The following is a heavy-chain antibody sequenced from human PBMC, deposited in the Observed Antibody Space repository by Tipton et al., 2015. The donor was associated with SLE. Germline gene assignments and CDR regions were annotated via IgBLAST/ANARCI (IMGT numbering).Heavy chain of an antibody. CDR2: VHSSGST. Sequence: LRLSCTVSGGSISSHYWSWIRQPPGKRLEWIGHVHSSGSTFYNPSLKSRVSISMDTSKNQVSLRMTPVTAADTAVYYCATSGYDFLSWFDPWGQGTPVTVSS. V-gene: IGHV4-59*11. D-gene: IGHD5-12*01. CDR1: GGSISSHY. J-gene: IGHJ5*02. CDR3: ATSGYDFLSWFDP.